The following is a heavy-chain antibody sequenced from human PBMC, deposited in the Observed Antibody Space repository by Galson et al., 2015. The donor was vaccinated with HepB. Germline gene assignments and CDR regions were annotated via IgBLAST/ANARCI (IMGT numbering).Heavy chain of an antibody. CDR1: GYTFTSYY. D-gene: IGHD1-26*01. CDR2: INPSGGST. CDR3: ARVMGGSYHGGGNDY. Sequence: KVSCKASGYTFTSYYMHWVRQAPGQGLEWMGIINPSGGSTSYAQKFQGRVTMTRDTSTSTVYMELSSLRSEDTAVYYCARVMGGSYHGGGNDYWGQGTLVTVSS. J-gene: IGHJ4*02. V-gene: IGHV1-46*01.